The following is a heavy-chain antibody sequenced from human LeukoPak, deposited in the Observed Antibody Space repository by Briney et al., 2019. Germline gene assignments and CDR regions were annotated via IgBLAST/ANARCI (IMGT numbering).Heavy chain of an antibody. V-gene: IGHV4-59*08. CDR3: ARQAYDFWSGYSRPHFDY. D-gene: IGHD3-3*01. J-gene: IGHJ4*02. CDR1: GGSISSYY. CDR2: IYYSGST. Sequence: SETLSLTCTVSGGSISSYYWSWIRQPPGKGLEWIAYIYYSGSTNYNPSLKSRVTISVDTSKNQFSLKLSSVTAADTAVYYCARQAYDFWSGYSRPHFDYWGQGTLVTVSS.